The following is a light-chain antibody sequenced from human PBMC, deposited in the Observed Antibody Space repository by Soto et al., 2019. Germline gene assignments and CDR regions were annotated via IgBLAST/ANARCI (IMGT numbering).Light chain of an antibody. J-gene: IGLJ2*01. Sequence: QSVLTQPPSVSGAPGQRVTISCTGSTSNIGAGYEVHWYQQLPGTAPKLLVSGHNIRPSGVPDRFSGFKSGASASLTISGLQAEDEADYYCSSYTSSSTLVFGGGTKLTVL. V-gene: IGLV1-40*01. CDR1: TSNIGAGYE. CDR3: SSYTSSSTLV. CDR2: GHN.